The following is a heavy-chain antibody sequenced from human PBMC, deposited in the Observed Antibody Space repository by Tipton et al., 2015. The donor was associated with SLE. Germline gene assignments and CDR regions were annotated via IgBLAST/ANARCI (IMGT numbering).Heavy chain of an antibody. CDR1: GGSISSSSYY. CDR3: ERLGGSGFDY. Sequence: TLSPTCTVSGGSISSSSYYWGWIRQPPGRGLEWIGSLYYTGSTYYNPSLKSRVTISVDTSKNQFSLNLSSVTAADTAVYYCERLGGSGFDYWGQGTLVTVSS. CDR2: LYYTGST. D-gene: IGHD2-15*01. J-gene: IGHJ4*02. V-gene: IGHV4-39*01.